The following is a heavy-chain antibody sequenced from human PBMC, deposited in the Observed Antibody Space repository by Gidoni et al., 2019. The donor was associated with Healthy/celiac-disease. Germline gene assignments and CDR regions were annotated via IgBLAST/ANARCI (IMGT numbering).Heavy chain of an antibody. V-gene: IGHV4-39*01. CDR2: IYYSGST. D-gene: IGHD1-7*01. Sequence: QLQLQESGPGLVKPSETLSLTCTVSGGSISSSSYYWGWIRQPPGKGLEWIGSIYYSGSTYYNPSLKSRVTISVDTSKNQFSLKLSSVTAADTAVYYCARHWYNWNYRVRWFDPWGQGTLVTVSS. CDR1: GGSISSSSYY. J-gene: IGHJ5*02. CDR3: ARHWYNWNYRVRWFDP.